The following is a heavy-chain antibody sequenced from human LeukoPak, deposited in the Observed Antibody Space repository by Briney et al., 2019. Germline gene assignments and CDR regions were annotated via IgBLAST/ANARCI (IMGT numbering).Heavy chain of an antibody. Sequence: GGSLRLSCAASGFTFSGSAMHWVRQASGKGLEWVGRIRSKANSYATAYAASVKGRFTISRDDSKNTAYLQMNSLKTEDTAVYYCARDYYGSGSREYNWFDPWGQGTLVTVSS. CDR2: IRSKANSYAT. D-gene: IGHD3-10*01. V-gene: IGHV3-73*01. CDR3: ARDYYGSGSREYNWFDP. J-gene: IGHJ5*02. CDR1: GFTFSGSA.